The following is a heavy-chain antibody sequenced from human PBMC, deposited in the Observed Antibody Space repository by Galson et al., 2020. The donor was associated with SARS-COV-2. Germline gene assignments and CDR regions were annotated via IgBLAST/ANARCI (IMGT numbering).Heavy chain of an antibody. CDR1: GFTFSSYA. CDR3: AKTQRGSVWSGTDY. V-gene: IGHV3-23*01. CDR2: ISGSGGST. J-gene: IGHJ4*02. D-gene: IGHD3-3*01. Sequence: GGSLRLSCAASGFTFSSYAMSWVRQAPGKGLEWVSAISGSGGSTYYADSVKGRFTISRDNSKNTLYLQMNSLRAEDTAVYYCAKTQRGSVWSGTDYWGQGTLVTVSS.